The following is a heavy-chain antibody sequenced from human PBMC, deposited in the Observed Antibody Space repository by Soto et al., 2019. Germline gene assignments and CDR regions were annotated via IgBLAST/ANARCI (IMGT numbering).Heavy chain of an antibody. D-gene: IGHD4-4*01. CDR1: GGTFSSYA. V-gene: IGHV1-69*13. CDR2: IIPIFGTA. CDR3: AAMTTVTTPYDY. J-gene: IGHJ4*02. Sequence: GASVKVSCKASGGTFSSYAISWVRQAPGQGLEWMGGIIPIFGTANYAQKFQGRVTITADESTSTAYMELSSLRSEDTAVYYCAAMTTVTTPYDYWGQGTLVTVSS.